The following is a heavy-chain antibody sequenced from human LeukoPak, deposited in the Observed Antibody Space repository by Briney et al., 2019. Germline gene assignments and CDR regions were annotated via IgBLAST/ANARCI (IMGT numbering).Heavy chain of an antibody. CDR3: GGSWGEGWELLGGAYFDY. J-gene: IGHJ4*02. Sequence: GGTPRLSCAASGFTFRNYGMSCVRQAPGKGLEWVSAISGDAADIFYADSVKGRFTISRDNSKNTLYLQMNSLRAVDTAVYYWGGSWGEGWELLGGAYFDYWGQGTLVTVSS. CDR1: GFTFRNYG. CDR2: ISGDAADI. V-gene: IGHV3-23*01. D-gene: IGHD1-26*01.